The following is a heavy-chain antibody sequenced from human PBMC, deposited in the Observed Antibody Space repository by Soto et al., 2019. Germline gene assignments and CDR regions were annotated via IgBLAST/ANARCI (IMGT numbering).Heavy chain of an antibody. CDR3: ARHRIAAAIGDFDY. CDR1: GGSISSYY. J-gene: IGHJ4*02. CDR2: IYYSGST. D-gene: IGHD6-13*01. Sequence: SETLSLTCTVSGGSISSYYWSWIRQPPGKGLEWIGYIYYSGSTNYNPSLKSRVTISVDTSKNQFSLKLSSVTAADTAVYYCARHRIAAAIGDFDYWGQGTLVTVSS. V-gene: IGHV4-59*08.